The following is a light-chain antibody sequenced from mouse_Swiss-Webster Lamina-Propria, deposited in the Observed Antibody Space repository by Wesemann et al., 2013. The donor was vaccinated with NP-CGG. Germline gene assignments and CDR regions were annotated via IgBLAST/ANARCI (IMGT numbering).Light chain of an antibody. CDR3: QQYNSYPYT. J-gene: IGKJ2*01. CDR1: QNVGTN. V-gene: IGKV6-15*01. CDR2: SAS. Sequence: DIVMTQSQKFMSTSVGDRVSVTCKASQNVGTNVAWYQQKPGQSPKALIYSASYRYSGVPDRFTGSGSGQYSPLTISNVQSEDLAEYFCQQYNSYPYTFGGGTKLEIK.